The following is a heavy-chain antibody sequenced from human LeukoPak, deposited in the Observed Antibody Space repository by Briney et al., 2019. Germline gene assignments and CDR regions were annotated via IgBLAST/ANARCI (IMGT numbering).Heavy chain of an antibody. CDR2: IYPGDSDT. Sequence: YWSWIRQMPGKGLEWMGIIYPGDSDTRCSPSFQGQVTISADKSISTAYLQWSSLKASDTAMYYCARLYYYYGMDVWGQGTTVTVSS. J-gene: IGHJ6*02. V-gene: IGHV5-51*01. CDR1: YW. CDR3: ARLYYYYGMDV.